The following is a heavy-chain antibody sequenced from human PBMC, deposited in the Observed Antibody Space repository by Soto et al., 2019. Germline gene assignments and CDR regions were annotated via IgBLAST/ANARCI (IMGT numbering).Heavy chain of an antibody. CDR3: ARDSEVLTSNFGY. Sequence: GGSLRLSCAASGFTLTRYSMNWVRQAPGKGLEWVSYISSTTNYIYNADSMKGRFTVSRDNAKNSVYLEMNRLSAEGTAVYYCARDSEVLTSNFGYWDQGTLVTLSS. J-gene: IGHJ4*02. CDR2: ISSTTNYI. V-gene: IGHV3-21*01. CDR1: GFTLTRYS.